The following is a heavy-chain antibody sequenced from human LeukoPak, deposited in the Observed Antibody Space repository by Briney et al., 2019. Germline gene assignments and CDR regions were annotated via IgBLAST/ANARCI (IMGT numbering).Heavy chain of an antibody. CDR3: ARRGGGGRSDALDI. CDR1: GFTFSDYY. D-gene: IGHD2-21*01. CDR2: ISGSSGYT. Sequence: PGGSLRLSCEASGFTFSDYYMSWVRQAPGKGLEWVSYISGSSGYTKYADSVKGRFTISRDNAKNSLYLQMNSLRAEDTAVYYCARRGGGGRSDALDIWGQGTMVTVSS. J-gene: IGHJ3*02. V-gene: IGHV3-11*06.